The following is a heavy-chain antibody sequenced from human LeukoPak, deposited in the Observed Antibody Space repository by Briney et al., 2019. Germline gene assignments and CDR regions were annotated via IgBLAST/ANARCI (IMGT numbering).Heavy chain of an antibody. CDR1: GGSISSSGYY. CDR2: INHSGNS. Sequence: TSETLSLTCTVSGGSISSSGYYWGWIRQPPGKGLEWIGKINHSGNSNSNPSLKSRVSLSVDTTRSQFSLRLASVNAADTAVYYCARRGRDSNWLPTTLDYWGQGALVSVSS. D-gene: IGHD7-27*01. CDR3: ARRGRDSNWLPTTLDY. V-gene: IGHV4-39*07. J-gene: IGHJ4*02.